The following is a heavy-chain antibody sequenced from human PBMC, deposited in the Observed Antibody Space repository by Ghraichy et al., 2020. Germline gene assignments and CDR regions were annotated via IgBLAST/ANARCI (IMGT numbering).Heavy chain of an antibody. V-gene: IGHV3-30-3*01. CDR3: ARDATVGAPGDFDY. CDR1: GFTFNDYA. J-gene: IGHJ4*02. D-gene: IGHD1-26*01. Sequence: GESLNISCVASGFTFNDYALHWVRQAPGKGPEWVAIISTTGDITNYTDSVKGRFTISRDNSKNTLYLEMNSLRTEDTAVYYCARDATVGAPGDFDYWGRGSLVTVSS. CDR2: ISTTGDIT.